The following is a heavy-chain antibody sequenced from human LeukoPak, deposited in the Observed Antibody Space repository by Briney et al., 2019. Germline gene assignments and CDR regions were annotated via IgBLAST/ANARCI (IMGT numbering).Heavy chain of an antibody. CDR3: AREGRDYGDLPLDY. Sequence: ASVKVSCKASGYTFTSYAMHWVRQAPGQRLEWVGWINAGNGNTKYSQKSQGRVTITRDTSASTAYMELSSLRSEDTAVYYCAREGRDYGDLPLDYWGQGTLVTVSS. CDR2: INAGNGNT. CDR1: GYTFTSYA. V-gene: IGHV1-3*01. J-gene: IGHJ4*02. D-gene: IGHD4-17*01.